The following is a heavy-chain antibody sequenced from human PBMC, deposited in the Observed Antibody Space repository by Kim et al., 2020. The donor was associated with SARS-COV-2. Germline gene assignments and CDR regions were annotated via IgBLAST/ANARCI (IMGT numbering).Heavy chain of an antibody. D-gene: IGHD1-1*01. J-gene: IGHJ3*02. CDR3: ARGTAALDAFDI. Sequence: RYSPAFQDQVTISADQSISTAYLQWSGRKASDTAMYYCARGTAALDAFDIWGQGTMVTVSS. V-gene: IGHV5-51*01.